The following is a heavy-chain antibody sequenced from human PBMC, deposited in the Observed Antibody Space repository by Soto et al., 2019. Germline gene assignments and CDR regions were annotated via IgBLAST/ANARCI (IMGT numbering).Heavy chain of an antibody. J-gene: IGHJ3*02. D-gene: IGHD6-6*01. CDR1: GGSISSGGYY. CDR2: IYYSGST. Sequence: QVQLQESGPGLVKPSQTLSLTCTVSGGSISSGGYYWSWIRQHPGKGLEWIGYIYYSGSTYYNPSLKCRVTISVDTSKNQFSLKLSSVTAADTAVYYCARDDSSSGDAFDIWGQWTMVTVSS. V-gene: IGHV4-31*03. CDR3: ARDDSSSGDAFDI.